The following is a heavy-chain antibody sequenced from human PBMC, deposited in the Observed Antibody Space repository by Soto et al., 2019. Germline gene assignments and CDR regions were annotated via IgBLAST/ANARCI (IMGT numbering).Heavy chain of an antibody. D-gene: IGHD3-3*01. V-gene: IGHV4-30-4*01. CDR2: IYYSGST. CDR1: GGSISSGDYY. J-gene: IGHJ6*02. Sequence: ASETLSLTCTVSGGSISSGDYYWSWIRQPPGKGLEWIGYIYYSGSTYYNLSLKSRVTISVDTSKNQFSLKLSSVTAADTAVYYCARTTYDFWIGYPYYHHYGMDFCAQGSTVPVSS. CDR3: ARTTYDFWIGYPYYHHYGMDF.